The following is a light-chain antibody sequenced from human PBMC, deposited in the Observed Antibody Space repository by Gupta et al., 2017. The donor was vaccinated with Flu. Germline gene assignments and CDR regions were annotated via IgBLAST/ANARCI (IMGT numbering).Light chain of an antibody. CDR3: QQDYSSLT. CDR2: WAS. Sequence: DCVMTQSPDSLAVSLGERATINCKSSQSVLYSSNNKNYLAWYQQKPGQPPKLLIYWASTREYGVPDRSSGSGSGTDFTLTIISLQAEDVAVYYCQQDYSSLTFGPGTKVEIK. V-gene: IGKV4-1*01. CDR1: QSVLYSSNNKNY. J-gene: IGKJ1*01.